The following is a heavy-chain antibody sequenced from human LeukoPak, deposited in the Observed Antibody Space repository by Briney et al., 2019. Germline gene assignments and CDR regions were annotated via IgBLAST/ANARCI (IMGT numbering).Heavy chain of an antibody. J-gene: IGHJ4*02. CDR3: ARGGDYYDSSGYFWRPAEIDY. V-gene: IGHV3-21*01. CDR1: GFTFSSYS. CDR2: ISSSSSYI. Sequence: PGGSLRLSCAASGFTFSSYSMNWVRQAPGKGPEWVSSISSSSSYIYYADSVKGRFTISRDNAKNSLYLQMNSLRAEDTAVYYCARGGDYYDSSGYFWRPAEIDYWGQGTLVTVSS. D-gene: IGHD3-22*01.